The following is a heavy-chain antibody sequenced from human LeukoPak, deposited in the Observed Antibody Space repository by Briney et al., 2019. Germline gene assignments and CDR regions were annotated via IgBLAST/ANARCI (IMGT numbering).Heavy chain of an antibody. CDR3: SEGYFEPFDH. CDR1: GASVSSSH. D-gene: IGHD2/OR15-2a*01. Sequence: SETLSLTCVVSGASVSSSHWNWIRHLPGKGLEWIGCLSYTGRTYYNPSLTSRVTISLDTSKNQVSLKLRSVTAADTAVYYCSEGYFEPFDHWGQGTLVTVSS. V-gene: IGHV4-59*02. CDR2: LSYTGRT. J-gene: IGHJ4*02.